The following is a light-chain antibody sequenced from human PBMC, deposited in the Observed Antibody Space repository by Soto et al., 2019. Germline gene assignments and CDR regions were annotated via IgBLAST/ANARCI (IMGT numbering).Light chain of an antibody. J-gene: IGKJ1*01. Sequence: EMGLSQSPGTLSLSSGERATISCRASQSVSSSYVAWYQQKPGQAPRLLIYGASSRATGIPDRFSGSGSGTDFTLTISRLEPEDFAVYYCQQYGSSPWTFGQGTKV. CDR1: QSVSSSY. CDR2: GAS. CDR3: QQYGSSPWT. V-gene: IGKV3-20*01.